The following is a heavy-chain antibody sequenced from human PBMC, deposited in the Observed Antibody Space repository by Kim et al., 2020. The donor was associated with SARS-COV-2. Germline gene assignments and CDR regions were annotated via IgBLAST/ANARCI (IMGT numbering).Heavy chain of an antibody. D-gene: IGHD2-15*01. J-gene: IGHJ4*02. V-gene: IGHV1-69*01. CDR3: ARLVVAELYYFDY. Sequence: NYAQKCQGRVTITADESTSTAYMELSSLRSEDTAVYYCARLVVAELYYFDYWGQGTLVTVSS.